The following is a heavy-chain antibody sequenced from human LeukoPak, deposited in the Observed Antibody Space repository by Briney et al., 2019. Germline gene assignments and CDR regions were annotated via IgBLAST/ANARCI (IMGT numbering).Heavy chain of an antibody. J-gene: IGHJ4*02. CDR3: ATYSSSWYYFDY. D-gene: IGHD6-13*01. V-gene: IGHV1-24*01. CDR1: GYTLTELS. CDR2: FDPEDGET. Sequence: GASVKVSCKVSGYTLTELSMHWVRQAPGKGLEWMGGFDPEDGETIYAQKFQGRVTMTEDTSTDTAYMELSSLRSEDTAMYYCATYSSSWYYFDYWGQGTLVTVSS.